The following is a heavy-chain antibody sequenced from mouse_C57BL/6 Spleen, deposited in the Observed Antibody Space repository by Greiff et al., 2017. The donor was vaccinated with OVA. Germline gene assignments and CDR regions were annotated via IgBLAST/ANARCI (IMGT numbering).Heavy chain of an antibody. Sequence: QVQLQRPGTELVKPGASVKLSCKASGYTFTSYWMHWVKQRPGQGLEWIGNINPSNGGTNYNEKFKSKATLTVDKSSSTAYMQLSSLTSEDSAVYYCATYGSSYWYFDVWGTGTTVTVSS. CDR1: GYTFTSYW. CDR3: ATYGSSYWYFDV. D-gene: IGHD1-1*01. V-gene: IGHV1-53*01. CDR2: INPSNGGT. J-gene: IGHJ1*03.